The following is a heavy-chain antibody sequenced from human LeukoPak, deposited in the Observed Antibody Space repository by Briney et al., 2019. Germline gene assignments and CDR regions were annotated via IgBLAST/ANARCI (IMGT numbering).Heavy chain of an antibody. CDR1: GDSISSGDYY. CDR2: IYYSGST. D-gene: IGHD2-2*01. Sequence: SETLSLTCTVSGDSISSGDYYWSWIRQPPGKGLEWIGYIYYSGSTYYNPSLKSRVTISVDTSKNQFSLKLSSVTAADTAVYYCARDLSGGCSSTSCYRPHGGLRFDPWGQGTLVTVSS. V-gene: IGHV4-30-4*01. CDR3: ARDLSGGCSSTSCYRPHGGLRFDP. J-gene: IGHJ5*02.